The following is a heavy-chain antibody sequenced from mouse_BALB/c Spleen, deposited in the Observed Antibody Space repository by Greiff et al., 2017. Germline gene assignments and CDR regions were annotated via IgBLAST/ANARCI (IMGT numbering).Heavy chain of an antibody. Sequence: DLVKPGASVKLSCKASGYTFTIYWINWIKQRPGQGLEWIGRIAPGSGSTYYNEMFKGKATLTVDTSSSTAYIQLSSLSSEDSAVYYCASAPEAMDYWGQGTSVTVSS. V-gene: IGHV1S41*01. CDR2: IAPGSGST. CDR3: ASAPEAMDY. CDR1: GYTFTIYW. J-gene: IGHJ4*01.